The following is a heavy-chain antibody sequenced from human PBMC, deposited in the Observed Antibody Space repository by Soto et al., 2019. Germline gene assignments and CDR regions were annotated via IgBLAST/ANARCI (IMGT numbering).Heavy chain of an antibody. J-gene: IGHJ6*02. Sequence: QVQLVQSGAEVMKPGSSVKVSCKASGGTFSNYAISWVRQAPGQGLEWMGGIIPIFGTTYYAQKFQGRVTSIAEESTTTVYLELSSLRSEDTAMYYCARVEAVAGIYNYHGLDVWGQGTAVSVSS. CDR1: GGTFSNYA. CDR2: IIPIFGTT. CDR3: ARVEAVAGIYNYHGLDV. D-gene: IGHD6-19*01. V-gene: IGHV1-69*12.